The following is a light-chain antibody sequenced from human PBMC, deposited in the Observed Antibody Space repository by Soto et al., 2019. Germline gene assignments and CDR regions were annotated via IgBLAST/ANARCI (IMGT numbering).Light chain of an antibody. CDR1: SSDVGGYNY. CDR2: EVS. Sequence: QPASVSGSPGQSITISCTGTSSDVGGYNYVSWYQQHPGKAPKLMIYEVSNRPSGVSNRFSGSKSGNTASLTISGLQAEDEADYYCSSYTSSLYVFGTGTKVTVL. CDR3: SSYTSSLYV. J-gene: IGLJ1*01. V-gene: IGLV2-14*01.